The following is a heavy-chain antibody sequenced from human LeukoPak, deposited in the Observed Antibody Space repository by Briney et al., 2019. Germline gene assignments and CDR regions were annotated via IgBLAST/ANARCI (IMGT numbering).Heavy chain of an antibody. V-gene: IGHV1-18*01. J-gene: IGHJ4*02. CDR2: ISAYNGDT. D-gene: IGHD6-19*01. Sequence: ASVKVSCKASGYTFISYSITWVRQAPGQGLEWLGWISAYNGDTNYAQKLQGRVTVTRDTSTRTAYMELRSLMSDDTAVYYCARGLSSGFDFWGQGALVTVSS. CDR1: GYTFISYS. CDR3: ARGLSSGFDF.